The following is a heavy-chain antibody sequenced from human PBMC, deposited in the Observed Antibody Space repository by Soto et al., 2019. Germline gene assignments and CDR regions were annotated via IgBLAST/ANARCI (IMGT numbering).Heavy chain of an antibody. Sequence: VASVNVSCKASGATFSSHAISCARRAPGQGHEWMRGIIPIFGTANYAQKCQGRVTITADESTSTAYIELSSLRSEDTAVYYCARDLTYYYDSSGYRSRYYFDHWGQGTLVTVSS. D-gene: IGHD3-22*01. V-gene: IGHV1-69*13. J-gene: IGHJ4*02. CDR1: GATFSSHA. CDR3: ARDLTYYYDSSGYRSRYYFDH. CDR2: IIPIFGTA.